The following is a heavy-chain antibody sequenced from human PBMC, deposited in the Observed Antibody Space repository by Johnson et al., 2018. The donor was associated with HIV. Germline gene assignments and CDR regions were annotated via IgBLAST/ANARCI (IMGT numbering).Heavy chain of an antibody. CDR3: AKDGGKWELPNAFDI. V-gene: IGHV3-23*04. J-gene: IGHJ3*02. CDR1: GFIVGANY. Sequence: VQLVESGGGLIQPGGSLRLSCAASGFIVGANYMSWVRQAPGKGLEWVSAISGSGGSTYYADSVKGRFTISRDNSKNTLYLQMNSLRAEDTAVYYCAKDGGKWELPNAFDIWGQGTMVTVSS. CDR2: ISGSGGST. D-gene: IGHD1-26*01.